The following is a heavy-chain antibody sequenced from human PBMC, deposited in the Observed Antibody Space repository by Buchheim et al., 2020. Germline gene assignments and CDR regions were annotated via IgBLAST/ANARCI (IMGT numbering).Heavy chain of an antibody. CDR2: IKPDGSEK. CDR3: ARYGSIAAAGTFDY. V-gene: IGHV3-7*01. D-gene: IGHD6-13*01. J-gene: IGHJ4*02. CDR1: GFTFSIYW. Sequence: EVQLVESGGGLVQPGGSLRLSCAASGFTFSIYWMTWVRQAPGKGLEWVANIKPDGSEKYYVDSVKGRFTISRDNAKSSLYLQMNSLRAEDTAVFYCARYGSIAAAGTFDYWGQGAL.